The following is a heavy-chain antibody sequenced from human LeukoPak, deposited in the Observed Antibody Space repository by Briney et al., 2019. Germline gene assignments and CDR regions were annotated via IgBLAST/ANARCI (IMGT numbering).Heavy chain of an antibody. D-gene: IGHD5-18*01. CDR1: GGSISSYY. V-gene: IGHV4-59*01. CDR3: TRLRTAMGVFDP. J-gene: IGHJ5*02. CDR2: IYYSGST. Sequence: PSETLSLTCTVSGGSISSYYWSWIRQPPGKGLEWIGYIYYSGSTNYNPSLKSRVAVSVYPSKNQFSLKLCSVTAADTAVYYCTRLRTAMGVFDPWGQGTLVTVSS.